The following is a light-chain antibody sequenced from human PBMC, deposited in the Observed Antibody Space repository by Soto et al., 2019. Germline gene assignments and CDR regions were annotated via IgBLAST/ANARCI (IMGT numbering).Light chain of an antibody. J-gene: IGLJ2*01. CDR2: DTS. CDR3: FLFYSGVVI. Sequence: QAVVTQEPSLTVSPGGTVTLTCGSSTGAVTSGHYPYWFQQKPGQAPRTLIYDTSSKHSWTPARFSGSLLGGKAALTLSGAQPEDEADYYCFLFYSGVVIFGGGTQLTVL. V-gene: IGLV7-46*01. CDR1: TGAVTSGHY.